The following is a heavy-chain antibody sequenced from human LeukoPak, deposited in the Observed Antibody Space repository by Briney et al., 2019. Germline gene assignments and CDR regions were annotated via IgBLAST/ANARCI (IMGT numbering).Heavy chain of an antibody. CDR1: GFTFSSYA. V-gene: IGHV3-30*01. CDR2: ISYDGSNK. J-gene: IGHJ4*02. CDR3: GSSGYSEEIDY. D-gene: IGHD3-22*01. Sequence: PGGSLRLSCAASGFTFSSYAMHWVRQAPGKGLEWVAVISYDGSNKYYADSVKGRFTISRDNSKNTLYLQMNSLRAEDTAVYYCGSSGYSEEIDYWGQGTLVTVSS.